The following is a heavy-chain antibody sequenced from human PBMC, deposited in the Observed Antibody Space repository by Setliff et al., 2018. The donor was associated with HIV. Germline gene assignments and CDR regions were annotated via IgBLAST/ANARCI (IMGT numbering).Heavy chain of an antibody. CDR3: ARGFEVESSGWFDP. CDR2: ISAYNGNT. Sequence: ASVKVSCKASGYTFTSYGITWVRQAPGQGLEWMGWISAYNGNTKYAQKFQDRVTITTDESTSTAYMELSSLISEDTAVYYCARGFEVESSGWFDPWGQGTLVTVSS. D-gene: IGHD3-9*01. CDR1: GYTFTSYG. J-gene: IGHJ5*02. V-gene: IGHV1-18*01.